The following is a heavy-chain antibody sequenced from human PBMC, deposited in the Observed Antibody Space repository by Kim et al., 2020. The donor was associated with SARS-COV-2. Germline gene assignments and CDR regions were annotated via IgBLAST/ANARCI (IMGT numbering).Heavy chain of an antibody. CDR2: IYYSGST. CDR3: ALGEAVAGVSDYYYGMDV. J-gene: IGHJ6*02. Sequence: SEILSLTCTVSGGSISSYYWSWIRQPPGKGLEWIGYIYYSGSTNYNPSLKSRVTISVDTSKNQFSLKLSSVTAADTAVYYCALGEAVAGVSDYYYGMDVWGQGTTVTVSS. V-gene: IGHV4-59*08. CDR1: GGSISSYY. D-gene: IGHD6-19*01.